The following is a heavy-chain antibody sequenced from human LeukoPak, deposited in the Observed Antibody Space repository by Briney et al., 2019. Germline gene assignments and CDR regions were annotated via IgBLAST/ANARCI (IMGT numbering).Heavy chain of an antibody. J-gene: IGHJ6*03. D-gene: IGHD3-3*01. CDR2: INYNGGTT. CDR1: GFTFNDYG. Sequence: GGSLRLSCEGSGFTFNDYGMSWVRQVPGKGLEWVSGINYNGGTTNYGDSVKGRFTISRDNAKNSLYLQMNSLRTEDTALYYCARVGKRFRYHYYMDVWGKGTTVIISS. V-gene: IGHV3-20*04. CDR3: ARVGKRFRYHYYMDV.